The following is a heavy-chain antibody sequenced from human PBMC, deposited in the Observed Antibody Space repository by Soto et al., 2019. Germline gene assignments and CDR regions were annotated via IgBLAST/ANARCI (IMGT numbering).Heavy chain of an antibody. D-gene: IGHD5-12*01. CDR1: GGTFSTST. Sequence: QVQLVQSGAEVKKPGSSVKVSCKASGGTFSTSTFTWVRQAPGQGLEWMGRTIPLLNVADYAQDFQGRVTITADQATSTAYMDLTSLTSKDTAVYYCARYSPIGSTYSGYDAIDSWGQGTLVTVSS. J-gene: IGHJ4*02. V-gene: IGHV1-69*02. CDR3: ARYSPIGSTYSGYDAIDS. CDR2: TIPLLNVA.